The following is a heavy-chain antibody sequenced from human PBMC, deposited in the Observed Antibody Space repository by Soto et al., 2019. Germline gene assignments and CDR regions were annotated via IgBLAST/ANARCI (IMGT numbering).Heavy chain of an antibody. CDR2: VSSSGSTR. D-gene: IGHD4-4*01. J-gene: IGHJ4*02. CDR3: ATFPRSSKRGY. Sequence: LGGSLRLSCAASGFTFSSYEMNWVRQGPGKGLEWISYVSSSGSTRYYADSVEGRFTISRDNAKNSLYLQMNSLRAEDTAVYYCATFPRSSKRGYWGQGTLVTVSS. CDR1: GFTFSSYE. V-gene: IGHV3-48*03.